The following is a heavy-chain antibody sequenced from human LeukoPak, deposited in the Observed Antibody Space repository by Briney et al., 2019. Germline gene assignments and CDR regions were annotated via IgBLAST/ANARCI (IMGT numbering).Heavy chain of an antibody. Sequence: GGSLRLSCAASGFTFSSYAMSWVRQAPGKGLEWVSAISGSGGSTYYADSVKGRFTISRDNSKNTLYLQMNSLRAEDTAVYYCAKNAWVYYDFWSGYYNQEYYYGMDVWGQGTTVTVS. CDR1: GFTFSSYA. V-gene: IGHV3-23*01. D-gene: IGHD3-3*01. J-gene: IGHJ6*02. CDR3: AKNAWVYYDFWSGYYNQEYYYGMDV. CDR2: ISGSGGST.